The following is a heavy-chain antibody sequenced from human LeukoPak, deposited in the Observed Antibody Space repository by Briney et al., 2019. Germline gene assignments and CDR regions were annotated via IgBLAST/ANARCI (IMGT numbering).Heavy chain of an antibody. CDR1: GFTFTTYW. V-gene: IGHV3-7*01. Sequence: GGSLRLSCAASGFTFTTYWMAWVRQTPGKGLEWVANIKQDGSEKYYAESVRGRFTISRDNAKNSLYLQMNSLRAEDTAVYYCSNGIYDNSYWGQGTLVTVSS. CDR3: SNGIYDNSY. D-gene: IGHD3-22*01. J-gene: IGHJ4*02. CDR2: IKQDGSEK.